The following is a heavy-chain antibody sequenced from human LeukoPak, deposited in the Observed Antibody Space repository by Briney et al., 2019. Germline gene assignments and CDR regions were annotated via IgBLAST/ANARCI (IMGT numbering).Heavy chain of an antibody. V-gene: IGHV3-21*01. D-gene: IGHD6-13*01. CDR3: ARENGNSSSWYYYYYMDV. J-gene: IGHJ6*03. Sequence: GGSLRLSCAASGFTFSSYSMNWVRQAPEKGLEWVSSISSSSSYIYYADSVKGRFTISRDNAKNTLYLQMNSLRAEDTAVYYCARENGNSSSWYYYYYMDVWGKGTTVTVSS. CDR1: GFTFSSYS. CDR2: ISSSSSYI.